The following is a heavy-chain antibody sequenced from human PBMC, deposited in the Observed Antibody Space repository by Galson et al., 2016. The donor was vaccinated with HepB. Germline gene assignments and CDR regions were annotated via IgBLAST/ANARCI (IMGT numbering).Heavy chain of an antibody. CDR2: IYYSGTT. J-gene: IGHJ4*02. CDR1: GGSVRGSYY. V-gene: IGHV4-61*01. CDR3: ARLYCSSSSCSTRLDFDY. D-gene: IGHD2-2*01. Sequence: SETLSLTCSVSGGSVRGSYYWSWIRQPPGKGLEWIGDIYYSGTTNYNPSLKSRVTISVDTSKNQFSLTLTSVTAADTAVYYCARLYCSSSSCSTRLDFDYWGQGALVTVSS.